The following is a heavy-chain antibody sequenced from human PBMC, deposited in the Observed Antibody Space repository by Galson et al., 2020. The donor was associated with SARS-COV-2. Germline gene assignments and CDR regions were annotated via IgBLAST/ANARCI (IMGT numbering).Heavy chain of an antibody. CDR2: IYTSGST. J-gene: IGHJ2*01. CDR1: GGSISSYY. Sequence: SETLSLTCTVSGGSISSYYWSWIRQPAGKGLEWIGRIYTSGSTNYNPSLKSRVTMSVDTSKNQFSLKLSSVTAADTAVYYCARDLITMVRGIHHWYFDLWGRGTLVTVSS. V-gene: IGHV4-4*07. CDR3: ARDLITMVRGIHHWYFDL. D-gene: IGHD3-10*01.